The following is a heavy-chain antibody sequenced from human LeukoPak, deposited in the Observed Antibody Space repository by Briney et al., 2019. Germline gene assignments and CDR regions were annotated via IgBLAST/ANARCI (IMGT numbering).Heavy chain of an antibody. CDR2: ISGSAGST. D-gene: IGHD6-19*01. Sequence: GGSLRLSCAASGFTFSSYAMSWVRQAPGKGLEWVSAISGSAGSTYYADSVKGRFTISRDNSKNTLYLQMNSLRAEDTAVYYCAKVGSSGWGNYYYYGMDVWGQGTTVTISS. CDR1: GFTFSSYA. CDR3: AKVGSSGWGNYYYYGMDV. V-gene: IGHV3-23*01. J-gene: IGHJ6*02.